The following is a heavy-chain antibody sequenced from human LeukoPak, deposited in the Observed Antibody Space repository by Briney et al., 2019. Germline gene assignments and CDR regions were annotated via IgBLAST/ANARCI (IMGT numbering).Heavy chain of an antibody. CDR1: GYTFSDYY. V-gene: IGHV1-2*02. CDR3: ARVYFFDGSGDYPYYFDY. D-gene: IGHD3-22*01. J-gene: IGHJ4*02. Sequence: GASVKVSCKASGYTFSDYYVHWLRQAPGQGLEWMGWIHPTSGGTNYAQKFQGRVTMTRDTSINTAYMELSRLRSDDTAFYYCARVYFFDGSGDYPYYFDYWGQGTLITVSS. CDR2: IHPTSGGT.